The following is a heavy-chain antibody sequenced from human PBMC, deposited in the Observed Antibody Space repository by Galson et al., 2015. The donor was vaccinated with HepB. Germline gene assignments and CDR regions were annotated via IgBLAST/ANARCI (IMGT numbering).Heavy chain of an antibody. CDR2: IRHKGYGGTA. J-gene: IGHJ4*02. Sequence: SLRLSCATSGFTFGDYAMSWFRQAPGKGLEWVGFIRHKGYGGTAEYAASVKARFSISRDDSESIAYLQMDSLNTDDTAVYYCTRESGGDSDYWGQGTLVTVSS. CDR1: GFTFGDYA. CDR3: TRESGGDSDY. V-gene: IGHV3-49*03. D-gene: IGHD2-21*01.